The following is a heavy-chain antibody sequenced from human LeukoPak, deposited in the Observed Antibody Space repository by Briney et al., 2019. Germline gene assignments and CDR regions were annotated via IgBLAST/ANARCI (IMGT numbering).Heavy chain of an antibody. Sequence: GGSLRLSCAASGFTFSIYAMSWVRQAPGKGLEWVAGISGIGSSTYYADSAKGRFTISRDNSKNTLNLQMNSLSAEDTAVYYCANHSDTAMVYAYWGQGTLVTVSS. V-gene: IGHV3-23*01. J-gene: IGHJ4*02. CDR2: ISGIGSST. CDR3: ANHSDTAMVYAY. CDR1: GFTFSIYA. D-gene: IGHD5-18*01.